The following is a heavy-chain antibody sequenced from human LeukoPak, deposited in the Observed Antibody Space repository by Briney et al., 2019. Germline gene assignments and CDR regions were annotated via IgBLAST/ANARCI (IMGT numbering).Heavy chain of an antibody. Sequence: GASVKVSCKASGYTFTGYYMHWVRQAPGQGLEWMGWINPNSGGTNYAQKFQGRGTMTRDTSSSTAYMELSRLRSDDTAVYYCASGPNYYDSSGYYNDYWGQGTLVTVSS. D-gene: IGHD3-22*01. CDR2: INPNSGGT. CDR1: GYTFTGYY. V-gene: IGHV1-2*02. CDR3: ASGPNYYDSSGYYNDY. J-gene: IGHJ4*02.